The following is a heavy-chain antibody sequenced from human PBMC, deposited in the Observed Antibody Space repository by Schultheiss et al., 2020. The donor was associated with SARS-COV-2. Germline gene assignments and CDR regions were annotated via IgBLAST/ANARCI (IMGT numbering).Heavy chain of an antibody. CDR1: GFTFSSYA. CDR2: IKQDGSEK. V-gene: IGHV3-7*01. J-gene: IGHJ3*02. D-gene: IGHD2-2*01. Sequence: GGSLRLSCAASGFTFSSYAMSWVRQAPGKGLEWVANIKQDGSEKYYVDSVKGRFTISRDNAKNSLYLQMNSLRAEDTAVYYCARLPYCSSTSCYHGAFDIWGQGTMVTVSS. CDR3: ARLPYCSSTSCYHGAFDI.